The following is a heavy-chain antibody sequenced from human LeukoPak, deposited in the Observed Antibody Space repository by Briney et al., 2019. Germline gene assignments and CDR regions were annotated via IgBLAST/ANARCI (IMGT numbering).Heavy chain of an antibody. V-gene: IGHV3-48*03. Sequence: AGGSLRLSCAASGFTFSYYEMNWVRQAPGKGLEWVSYITSSGSAIHYADSVKGRFTISRDNAKNSLYLQMNSLRAEDTAVYYCAKGRRDGYKTLDYWGQGTLVTVSS. CDR1: GFTFSYYE. CDR3: AKGRRDGYKTLDY. D-gene: IGHD5-24*01. CDR2: ITSSGSAI. J-gene: IGHJ4*02.